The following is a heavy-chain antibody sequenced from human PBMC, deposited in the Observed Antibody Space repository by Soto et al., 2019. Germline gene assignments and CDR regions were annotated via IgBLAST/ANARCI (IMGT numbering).Heavy chain of an antibody. CDR3: ARAGTMPCGYDSVYFDY. D-gene: IGHD5-12*01. CDR2: INHSGST. V-gene: IGHV4-34*01. CDR1: GGSFSGYY. J-gene: IGHJ4*02. Sequence: QVQLQQWGAGLLKPSETLSLTCAVYGGSFSGYYWSWIRQPPGKGLEWIGEINHSGSTNYNPSLKSRVTISVDTSKNQFSLKLSSVTAADTAVYYCARAGTMPCGYDSVYFDYWGQGTLVTVSS.